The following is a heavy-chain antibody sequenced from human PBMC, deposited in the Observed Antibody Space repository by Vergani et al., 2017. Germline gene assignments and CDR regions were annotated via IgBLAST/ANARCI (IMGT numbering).Heavy chain of an antibody. D-gene: IGHD1-1*01. CDR1: GYSFTSYW. CDR2: IYPGDSDT. V-gene: IGHV5-51*01. J-gene: IGHJ6*02. Sequence: EVQLVQSGAEVKKPGESLKISCKGSGYSFTSYWIGWVRQMPGKGLEWMGIIYPGDSDTRYSPSFQGQVTISADKSISTAYLQWSSLKASDTAMYYCARDRDDSAYYYYYYGMDVWGQGTTVTVSS. CDR3: ARDRDDSAYYYYYYGMDV.